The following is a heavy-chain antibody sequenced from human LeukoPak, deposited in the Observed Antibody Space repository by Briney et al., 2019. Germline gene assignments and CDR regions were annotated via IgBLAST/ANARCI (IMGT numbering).Heavy chain of an antibody. Sequence: AGGSLRLSCAASGFTFSDYYMSWIRQAPGKGLEWVSYISSSGSTIYYADSVKGRFTISRDNAKNSLYLQMNNLRVEDTAVYYCAGWYDSNGYAWGQGTLVTVSS. CDR3: AGWYDSNGYA. J-gene: IGHJ5*02. CDR1: GFTFSDYY. V-gene: IGHV3-11*01. D-gene: IGHD3-22*01. CDR2: ISSSGSTI.